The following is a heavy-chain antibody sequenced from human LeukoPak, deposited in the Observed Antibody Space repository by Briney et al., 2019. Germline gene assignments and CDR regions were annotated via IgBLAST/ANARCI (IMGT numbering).Heavy chain of an antibody. V-gene: IGHV3-21*01. CDR3: ARFQYSGSYLDY. CDR2: I. Sequence: GGSLRLSCAASGFTFSSYSMNWVRQAPGKGLEWVSSIKGRFTISRDNAKNSLYLQMNSLRAEDTAVYYCARFQYSGSYLDYWGQGTLVTVSS. D-gene: IGHD1-26*01. CDR1: GFTFSSYS. J-gene: IGHJ4*02.